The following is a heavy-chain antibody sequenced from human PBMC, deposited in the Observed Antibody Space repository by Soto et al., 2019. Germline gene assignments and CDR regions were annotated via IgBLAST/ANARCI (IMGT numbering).Heavy chain of an antibody. CDR1: GFSIANGHW. Sequence: QVQLQESGPGLVKPSETLSLTCAVSGFSIANGHWWSWVRQSPGKGLEWIGEVFRSGDTNYNPSLKSRVTIPVDTSNNQFSLKLASVTAADTAVYYCATDLAGVGYCLSPWGQGTLVIVSS. CDR2: VFRSGDT. D-gene: IGHD2-15*01. J-gene: IGHJ5*02. CDR3: ATDLAGVGYCLSP. V-gene: IGHV4-4*02.